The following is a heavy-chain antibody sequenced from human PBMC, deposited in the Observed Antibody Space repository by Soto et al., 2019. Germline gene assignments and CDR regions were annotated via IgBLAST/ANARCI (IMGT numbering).Heavy chain of an antibody. Sequence: QEQLVQSGAEIKKPGSSVKISCEASGGTFSTYAFSWVRQAPGQGLEWMGGIIPIFGSPRYAQKFQGRVTITADEFLGTAYMELSSLRSDDTAVYYCARYVADLTSSYQDLAEDYYYGMDVWGQGTTVTVSS. CDR2: IIPIFGSP. J-gene: IGHJ6*02. D-gene: IGHD2-2*01. CDR3: ARYVADLTSSYQDLAEDYYYGMDV. CDR1: GGTFSTYA. V-gene: IGHV1-69*01.